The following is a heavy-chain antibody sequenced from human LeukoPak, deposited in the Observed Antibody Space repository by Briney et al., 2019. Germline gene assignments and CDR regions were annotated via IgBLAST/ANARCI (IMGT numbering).Heavy chain of an antibody. V-gene: IGHV4-39*07. CDR1: GGSISSSSYY. J-gene: IGHJ4*02. CDR3: ARVNWVNDY. Sequence: SETLSLTCTVSGGSISSSSYYWGWIRQPPGKGLEWIGSIYYSGSTYYNPSLKSRVTISVDTSKNQFSLKLSSVTAEDTAVYYCARVNWVNDYWGQGTLVTVSS. D-gene: IGHD7-27*01. CDR2: IYYSGST.